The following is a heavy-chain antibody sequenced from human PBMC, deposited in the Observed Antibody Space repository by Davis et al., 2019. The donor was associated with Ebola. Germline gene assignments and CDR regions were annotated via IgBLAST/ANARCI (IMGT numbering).Heavy chain of an antibody. CDR2: INPNDGRT. D-gene: IGHD2-15*01. V-gene: IGHV1-46*01. J-gene: IGHJ4*02. CDR1: GYTFTNYY. CDR3: VKDRFTVVVVHGGFDY. Sequence: ASVKVSCKASGYTFTNYYMHWVRQAPGQGLEWMGMINPNDGRTIYAQKFQGRVTVTRDTSTTTVYMDLSSLRTEDTAVYYCVKDRFTVVVVHGGFDYWGQGTLVTVSS.